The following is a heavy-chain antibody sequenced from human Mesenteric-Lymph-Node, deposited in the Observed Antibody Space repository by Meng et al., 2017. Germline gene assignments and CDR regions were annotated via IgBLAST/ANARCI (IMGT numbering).Heavy chain of an antibody. CDR2: IWYDGSNK. D-gene: IGHD2-15*01. J-gene: IGHJ6*02. CDR3: ARAICSGGSCSLADGLDV. CDR1: GFTFSSYG. V-gene: IGHV3-33*01. Sequence: GESLKISCAASGFTFSSYGMHWVRQAPGKGLEWVAVIWYDGSNKYYADSVKGRFTISRDNSKNTLYLQMNSLRAEDTAVYFCARAICSGGSCSLADGLDVWGQGTTVTVSS.